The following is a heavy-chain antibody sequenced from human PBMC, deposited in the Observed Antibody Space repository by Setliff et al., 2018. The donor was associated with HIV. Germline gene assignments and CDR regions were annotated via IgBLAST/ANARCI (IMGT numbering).Heavy chain of an antibody. J-gene: IGHJ6*03. CDR2: MNPNSGNT. CDR3: ARARRDSYDRGRRNHYYIDV. CDR1: GYTFSSYD. D-gene: IGHD3-22*01. Sequence: ASVKVSCKASGYTFSSYDINWVRQATGQGLEWMGWMNPNSGNTGYAKKFQGRVTMTRDTSISTAYMELNNLKFEDTAVYYCARARRDSYDRGRRNHYYIDVWGKGTTVTVS. V-gene: IGHV1-8*02.